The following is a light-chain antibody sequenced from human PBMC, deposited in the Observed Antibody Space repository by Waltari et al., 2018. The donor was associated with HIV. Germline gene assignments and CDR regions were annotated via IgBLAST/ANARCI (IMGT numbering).Light chain of an antibody. CDR2: GVN. CDR1: GLDIGLYDF. Sequence: QSVLTQPASMSGSPGQSITISCTGSGLDIGLYDFVSWYKQLPNMAPQLIIFGVNRRPSCVNSRFSGSKSGDMASLTISGLQAEDEADYYCSSHTITRTLVFGGGTKLTVL. V-gene: IGLV2-14*03. CDR3: SSHTITRTLV. J-gene: IGLJ2*01.